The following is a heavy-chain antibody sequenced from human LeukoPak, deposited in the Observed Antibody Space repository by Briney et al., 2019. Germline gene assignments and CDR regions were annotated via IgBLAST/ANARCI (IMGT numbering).Heavy chain of an antibody. CDR1: GGSISSYY. V-gene: IGHV4-59*01. CDR3: AREPSYLSWFDP. J-gene: IGHJ5*02. D-gene: IGHD1-26*01. Sequence: TSETLSLTCTVSGGSISSYYWRWIRQPPGKGLEWVGYIYYSGSTNYNPSLKSRVTISVDTSKNQFSLKLSSVTAADTAVYYCAREPSYLSWFDPWGQGTLVTVSS. CDR2: IYYSGST.